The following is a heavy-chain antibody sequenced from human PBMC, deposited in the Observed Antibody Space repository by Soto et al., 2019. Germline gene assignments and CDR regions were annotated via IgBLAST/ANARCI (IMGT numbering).Heavy chain of an antibody. J-gene: IGHJ4*02. D-gene: IGHD2-8*01. CDR1: GYTFTSYG. Sequence: ASVKVSCKASGYTFTSYGISWVRQAPGQGLERMGWISAYNGNTNYAQKLQGRVTMTTDTSTSTAYMELSSLRSEDTAVYYCARDPPGYCTNGVCHTPKYYFDYWGQGTLVTVSS. CDR3: ARDPPGYCTNGVCHTPKYYFDY. V-gene: IGHV1-18*01. CDR2: ISAYNGNT.